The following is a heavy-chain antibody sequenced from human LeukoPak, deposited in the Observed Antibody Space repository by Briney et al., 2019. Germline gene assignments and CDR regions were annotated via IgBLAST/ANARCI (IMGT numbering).Heavy chain of an antibody. V-gene: IGHV4-4*07. CDR1: GGSISSYY. J-gene: IGHJ6*03. CDR2: IYSSGST. Sequence: SETLSLTYTVSGGSISSYYWSWIRQPAGKGLEWIGRIYSSGSTNYNPSLKSRVTISLETSKNQFSLKLTSVTAADTAVYYCARAGYYYYYMDVWGKGTTVTVSS. CDR3: ARAGYYYYYMDV.